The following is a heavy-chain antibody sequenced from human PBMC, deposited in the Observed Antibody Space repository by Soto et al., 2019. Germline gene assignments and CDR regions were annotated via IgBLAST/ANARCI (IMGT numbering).Heavy chain of an antibody. D-gene: IGHD3-22*01. V-gene: IGHV4-31*03. J-gene: IGHJ6*02. CDR1: GGSISSGGYY. Sequence: SETLSLTCTVSGGSISSGGYYWSWIRQHPGKGLEWIGYIYYSGSTYYNPSLKSRVTISVDTSKNQFSLKLSSVTAADTAVYYCARGLEDSSGYPNYYYYYGMDVWGQGTTVTVSS. CDR2: IYYSGST. CDR3: ARGLEDSSGYPNYYYYYGMDV.